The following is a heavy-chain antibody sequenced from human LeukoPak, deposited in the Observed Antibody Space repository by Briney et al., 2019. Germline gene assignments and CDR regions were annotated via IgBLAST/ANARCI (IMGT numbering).Heavy chain of an antibody. J-gene: IGHJ4*02. Sequence: GGSLRLSCTVSRLTFSSYGMSWVRQTPGKGLEWVSYISSSGGTINYADSVKGRFTISRDNAKNSLYLQMNSLRAEDTADYYCARVFSGWYRGLDFWGQGILVTVSS. CDR2: ISSSGGTI. CDR1: RLTFSSYG. CDR3: ARVFSGWYRGLDF. V-gene: IGHV3-48*03. D-gene: IGHD6-19*01.